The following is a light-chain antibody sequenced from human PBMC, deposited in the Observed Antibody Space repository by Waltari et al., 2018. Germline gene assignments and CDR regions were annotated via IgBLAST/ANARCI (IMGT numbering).Light chain of an antibody. Sequence: EIVMTQSLATLSASPGERATLSCRASQRINSNLAWYQQKPGQAPRLLIYGASTRATGIPARFAGTGSGTEFTLTISSLQSEDFAVYYCQQYNNWPRTFGQGTKVEIK. J-gene: IGKJ1*01. V-gene: IGKV3-15*01. CDR1: QRINSN. CDR3: QQYNNWPRT. CDR2: GAS.